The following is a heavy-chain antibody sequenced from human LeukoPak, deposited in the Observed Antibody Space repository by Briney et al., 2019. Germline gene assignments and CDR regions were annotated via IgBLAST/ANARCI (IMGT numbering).Heavy chain of an antibody. Sequence: GGSLRLSCAASGFTFDDYAMHWVRQAPGKGLEWVSGISWNSGSIGYADSVKGRFTISRDNSKNTLYLQMNSLRAEDTAVYYCASLSIAAAGTNYWGQGTLVTVSS. CDR3: ASLSIAAAGTNY. D-gene: IGHD6-13*01. V-gene: IGHV3-9*01. CDR2: ISWNSGSI. J-gene: IGHJ4*02. CDR1: GFTFDDYA.